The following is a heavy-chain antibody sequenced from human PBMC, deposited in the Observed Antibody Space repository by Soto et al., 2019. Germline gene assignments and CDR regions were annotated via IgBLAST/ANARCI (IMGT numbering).Heavy chain of an antibody. CDR1: GGSFSSYA. D-gene: IGHD5-12*01. V-gene: IGHV1-69*13. Sequence: SVKVSCKASGGSFSSYAISWVRQAPGQGLEWMGGIIPIFGTANYAQKFQGRVTITADESTSTAYMELSSLRSEDTAVYYCASIKVAGGYFDYWGQGTLVTVSS. CDR2: IIPIFGTA. CDR3: ASIKVAGGYFDY. J-gene: IGHJ4*02.